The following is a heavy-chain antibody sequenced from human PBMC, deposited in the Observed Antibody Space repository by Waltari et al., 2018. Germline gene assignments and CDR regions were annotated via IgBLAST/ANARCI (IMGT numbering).Heavy chain of an antibody. D-gene: IGHD3-3*01. CDR1: GFAFSSFG. Sequence: QVQLVESGGGVVQPGGSLRLSCAASGFAFSSFGMHWVRQDPGQGLEWVAFIRYDGSNKYYADSVKGRFAMSRDNSKNTLYLQMSSLRAEDTAIYYCVKGTYYDFWSGYAPGYLDYWGQGTLVTVSS. J-gene: IGHJ4*02. V-gene: IGHV3-30*02. CDR2: IRYDGSNK. CDR3: VKGTYYDFWSGYAPGYLDY.